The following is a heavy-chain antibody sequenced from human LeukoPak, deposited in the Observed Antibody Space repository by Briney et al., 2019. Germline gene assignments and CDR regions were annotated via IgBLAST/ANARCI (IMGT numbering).Heavy chain of an antibody. D-gene: IGHD5-12*01. CDR1: GYTFSAYY. CDR3: ARGGGYDGFDY. V-gene: IGHV1-2*02. Sequence: AASVKVSCKASGYTFSAYYMHWVRQAPGQGLEWMGWINPNSGGTNYAQKFQGRVTMTRDTSISTAYMDLSRLRSDDTAVYYCARGGGYDGFDYWGQGTLVTVSS. J-gene: IGHJ4*02. CDR2: INPNSGGT.